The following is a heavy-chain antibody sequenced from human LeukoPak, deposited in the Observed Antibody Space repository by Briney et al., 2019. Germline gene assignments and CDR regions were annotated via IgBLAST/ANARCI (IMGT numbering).Heavy chain of an antibody. CDR3: ARAGIAAADNWFDP. CDR1: GFTFSSYR. CDR2: IKQDGSEK. J-gene: IGHJ5*02. Sequence: GGSLRLSCAASGFTFSSYRMSRVRQAPGKGLEWVANIKQDGSEKYYVDSVKGRFTISRDNAKNSLYLQMNSLRAEDTAVYYCARAGIAAADNWFDPWGQGTLVTVSS. V-gene: IGHV3-7*01. D-gene: IGHD6-13*01.